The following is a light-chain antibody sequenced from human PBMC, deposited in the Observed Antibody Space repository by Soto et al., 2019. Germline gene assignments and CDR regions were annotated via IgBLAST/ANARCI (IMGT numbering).Light chain of an antibody. J-gene: IGKJ4*01. Sequence: DIQMTQSPSSLSASVGDRVTITCRASQAIRNDLAWYQHKPGKAPKRLIYAASSLQSGVPSRFSGSGSETQFTLTISSLQPEDFATYYCLQHNNYPPLTFGRGTKVEIK. CDR3: LQHNNYPPLT. CDR1: QAIRND. CDR2: AAS. V-gene: IGKV1-17*01.